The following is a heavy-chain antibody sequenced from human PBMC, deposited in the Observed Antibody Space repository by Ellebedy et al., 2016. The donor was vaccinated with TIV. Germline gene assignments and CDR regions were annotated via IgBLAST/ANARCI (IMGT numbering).Heavy chain of an antibody. V-gene: IGHV3-7*03. CDR3: ARYGYYFGLDL. CDR2: IDKEGSRK. D-gene: IGHD4-17*01. J-gene: IGHJ6*02. CDR1: GFNFNRDW. Sequence: PGGSLRLSCAASGFNFNRDWMGWVRQAAGKGLEWVANIDKEGSRKDYVGSVKGRFTISRDNAKTSLYLQMNSLRAEDTAVYYCARYGYYFGLDLWGQGTTVTVSS.